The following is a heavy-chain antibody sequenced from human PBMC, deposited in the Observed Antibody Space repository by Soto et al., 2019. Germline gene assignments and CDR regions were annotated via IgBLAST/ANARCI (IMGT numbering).Heavy chain of an antibody. J-gene: IGHJ4*02. CDR1: GFTFRSYG. CDR3: AKDRRAGGNYGFYSDF. V-gene: IGHV3-23*01. Sequence: VGSLRLSCAASGFTFRSYGMTWVRQAPGKGLEWVSFSSATGSGTYYADSVKGGFTISRDNSKNTLYLQMTSLRADDTAVYYCAKDRRAGGNYGFYSDFWGQGALVTVSS. CDR2: SSATGSGT. D-gene: IGHD1-7*01.